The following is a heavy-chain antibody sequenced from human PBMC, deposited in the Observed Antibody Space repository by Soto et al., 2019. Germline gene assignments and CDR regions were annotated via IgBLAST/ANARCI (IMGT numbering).Heavy chain of an antibody. CDR2: ISSSTSYI. D-gene: IGHD3-9*01. V-gene: IGHV3-21*02. J-gene: IGHJ3*02. CDR1: GFTFSSYS. Sequence: EVQLVESGGGLVKPGGSLRLSCAASGFTFSSYSMNWVRQAPGKGLEWVSSISSSTSYIYYADSVKGRFTISRDNAKNSLYLQMNCLRAEDTAVYYCARVDNYGILTCSRPAFDIWGQGTVVTVSS. CDR3: ARVDNYGILTCSRPAFDI.